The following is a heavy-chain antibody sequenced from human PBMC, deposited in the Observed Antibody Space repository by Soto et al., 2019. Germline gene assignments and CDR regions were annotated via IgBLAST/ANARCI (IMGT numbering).Heavy chain of an antibody. Sequence: QVQLVESGGGVVQPGRSLRLSCAASGFTFSRYGMHWVRQAPGKGLEWVALISFDGSNKYYADSVKGRFTISRDNSKNTLYLQMNSLRTEDTALYYCAKGHHFGDLFDYWGQGTLVTVSS. CDR3: AKGHHFGDLFDY. D-gene: IGHD4-17*01. CDR1: GFTFSRYG. CDR2: ISFDGSNK. J-gene: IGHJ4*02. V-gene: IGHV3-30*18.